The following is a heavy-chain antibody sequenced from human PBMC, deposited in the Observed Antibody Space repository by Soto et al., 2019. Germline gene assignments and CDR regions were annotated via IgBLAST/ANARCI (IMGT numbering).Heavy chain of an antibody. D-gene: IGHD5-18*01. Sequence: EVQLVESGGGLVKPGGSLRLSCAASGFTFSNAWRNWVRQAPGKGLEWVGRIKSKTDGGTTDYAAPVKGRFTISRDDSKNTLYLQMNSLKTEDTAVYYCTTVDTAMVTYYYYGMDVWGQGTTVTVSS. CDR1: GFTFSNAW. CDR3: TTVDTAMVTYYYYGMDV. J-gene: IGHJ6*02. V-gene: IGHV3-15*07. CDR2: IKSKTDGGTT.